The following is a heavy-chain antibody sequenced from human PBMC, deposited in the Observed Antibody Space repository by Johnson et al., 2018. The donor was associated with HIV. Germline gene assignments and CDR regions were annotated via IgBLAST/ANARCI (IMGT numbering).Heavy chain of an antibody. CDR1: GFTFSSYA. CDR3: ARARAIVVNP. J-gene: IGHJ3*01. CDR2: ISGSGGST. D-gene: IGHD3-22*01. V-gene: IGHV3-23*04. Sequence: VQVVESGGGVVQPGRSLRLSCAASGFTFSSYAMSWVRQAPGKGLEWVSAISGSGGSTYYADSVKGRFTISRDNSKNTLYLQMNSLRTEDTAVYYCARARAIVVNPWGQGTMVTVSS.